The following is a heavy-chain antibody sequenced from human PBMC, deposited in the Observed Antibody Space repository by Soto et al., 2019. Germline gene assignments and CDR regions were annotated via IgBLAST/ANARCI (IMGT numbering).Heavy chain of an antibody. D-gene: IGHD6-13*01. CDR3: TRENAAAASPTLDY. CDR2: ISVSNGYT. V-gene: IGHV1-18*01. CDR1: GYPFTTYG. J-gene: IGHJ4*01. Sequence: QVQLVQSGPEVQKPGASIKVSCKASGYPFTTYGINWVRQAPGQGLEWMGWISVSNGYTNYAQNLQGRVTMTADTSTNVAYMELRSLRSDDTAVYYCTRENAAAASPTLDYWGHGTLVTVSS.